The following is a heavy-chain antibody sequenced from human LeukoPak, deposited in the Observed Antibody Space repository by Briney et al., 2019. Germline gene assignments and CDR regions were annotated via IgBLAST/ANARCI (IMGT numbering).Heavy chain of an antibody. CDR3: ARVSKKIRFLEWLPPYFDY. CDR1: GGSISSGSYY. Sequence: SQTLSLTCTVSGGSISSGSYYWSWIRQPAGTGLEWIGRIYTSGSTKYNPSLKSRVTISVDTSKNQFSLKLSSVTAADTAVYYCARVSKKIRFLEWLPPYFDYWGQGTLVTVSS. J-gene: IGHJ4*02. V-gene: IGHV4-61*02. CDR2: IYTSGST. D-gene: IGHD3-3*01.